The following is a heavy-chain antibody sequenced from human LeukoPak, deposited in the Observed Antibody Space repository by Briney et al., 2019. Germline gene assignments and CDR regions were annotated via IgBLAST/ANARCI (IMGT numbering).Heavy chain of an antibody. CDR3: AKEGYYGSGSPLDY. CDR1: GFTFSSYG. J-gene: IGHJ4*02. Sequence: GGSLRLSCAASGFTFSSYGMHWVRQAPGKGLEWVAVISYDGSNTYYADSAKGRFTISRDNSKNTLYLQMNSLRAEDRAVYYCAKEGYYGSGSPLDYWGQGTLVTVSS. D-gene: IGHD3-10*01. CDR2: ISYDGSNT. V-gene: IGHV3-30*18.